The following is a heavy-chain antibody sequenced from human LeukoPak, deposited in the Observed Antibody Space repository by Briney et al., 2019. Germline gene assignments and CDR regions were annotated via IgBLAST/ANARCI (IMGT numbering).Heavy chain of an antibody. CDR3: ATDLGGNSYRGYYYYYMDV. Sequence: ASVKVSCKVSGYTLTELSMHWVRQAPGKGLEWMGGFDPEDGETIYAQKFQGRVTMTEDTSTDTAYMELSSLRSEDTAVYYCATDLGGNSYRGYYYYYMDVWGEGTTVTVSS. J-gene: IGHJ6*03. D-gene: IGHD4-23*01. CDR2: FDPEDGET. CDR1: GYTLTELS. V-gene: IGHV1-24*01.